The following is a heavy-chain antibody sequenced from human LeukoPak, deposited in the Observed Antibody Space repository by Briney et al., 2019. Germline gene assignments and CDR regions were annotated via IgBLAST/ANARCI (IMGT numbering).Heavy chain of an antibody. CDR3: ASGPVWFGELLGYFDY. CDR2: IYYSGST. V-gene: IGHV4-59*01. Sequence: SETPSLKCIVTGGSITNYYWSWIRQPPGKGLEWIGYIYYSGSTKYNPSLKSRVTISVDTSNNQFSLRLSSVTAADTAVYYCASGPVWFGELLGYFDYWGQGTLVTVSS. CDR1: GGSITNYY. J-gene: IGHJ4*03. D-gene: IGHD3-10*01.